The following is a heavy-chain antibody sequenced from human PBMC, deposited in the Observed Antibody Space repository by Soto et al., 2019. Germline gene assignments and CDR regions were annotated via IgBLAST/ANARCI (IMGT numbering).Heavy chain of an antibody. V-gene: IGHV3-15*07. CDR3: TSQGYDFLTGPRNWFDP. CDR2: IKSKTDGGTT. CDR1: GFTFSNAW. D-gene: IGHD3-9*01. J-gene: IGHJ5*02. Sequence: GGSLRLSCAASGFTFSNAWMNWVRQAPGKGLEWVGRIKSKTDGGTTDYAAPVKGRFTISRDDSKNTLYLQMNSLKTEDTAVYYCTSQGYDFLTGPRNWFDPWGQGTLVTVSS.